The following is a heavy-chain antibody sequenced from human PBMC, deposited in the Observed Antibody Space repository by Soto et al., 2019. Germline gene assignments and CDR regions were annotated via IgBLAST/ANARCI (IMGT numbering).Heavy chain of an antibody. V-gene: IGHV1-46*01. D-gene: IGHD3-3*01. CDR3: ARDGDFWRWDY. J-gene: IGHJ4*02. Sequence: QVQLVQSGAEVKKPGASLKVSCKASGYTFTSYYIHWVRQAPGQGLEWMGIINPSGGSTTYAQSFRGRITMTRDTSTSTVYMELGSLRSEDTAVYYCARDGDFWRWDYWGQGTLVTVSS. CDR2: INPSGGST. CDR1: GYTFTSYY.